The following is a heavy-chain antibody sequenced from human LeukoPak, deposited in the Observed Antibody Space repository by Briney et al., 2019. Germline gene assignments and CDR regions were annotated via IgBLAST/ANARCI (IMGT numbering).Heavy chain of an antibody. V-gene: IGHV3-23*01. Sequence: GGSLRLSCAASGFTFSSNAMTWVRQAPGKGLEWVSAISGSGGSTYYADSVKGRFTISRDNSKNTLYLQMNSLRAEDMALYYCAKDRSKIAVAGTRGAFDIWGQGTMVTVSS. D-gene: IGHD6-19*01. CDR3: AKDRSKIAVAGTRGAFDI. J-gene: IGHJ3*02. CDR2: ISGSGGST. CDR1: GFTFSSNA.